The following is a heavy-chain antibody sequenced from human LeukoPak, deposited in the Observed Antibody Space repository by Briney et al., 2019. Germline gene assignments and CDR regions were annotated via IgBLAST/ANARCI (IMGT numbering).Heavy chain of an antibody. V-gene: IGHV1-46*01. D-gene: IGHD6-19*01. CDR1: GYTFTSYY. CDR2: INPSGGST. J-gene: IGHJ4*02. Sequence: ASVKVSCKASGYTFTSYYMHWVRQAPGQGLEWMGIINPSGGSTSYAQKFQGRVTISVDKSKNQFSLKLSSVTAADTAVYYCARASKWLVKITFDYWGQGTLVTVSS. CDR3: ARASKWLVKITFDY.